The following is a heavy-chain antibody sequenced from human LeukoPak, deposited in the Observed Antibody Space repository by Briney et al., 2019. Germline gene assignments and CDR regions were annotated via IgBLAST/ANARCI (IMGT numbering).Heavy chain of an antibody. Sequence: GASVTVSCKASGYTLTDYYIHWVRQAPGQDLEWMGFIIPHSGGTTYEQRFQGRVTMTRDMSIGTFYMELSSLRSDDTAVYYCSTEDKYCTTPNCGAYWGQGTLVTVSS. D-gene: IGHD2-8*01. CDR2: IIPHSGGT. V-gene: IGHV1-2*02. J-gene: IGHJ4*02. CDR3: STEDKYCTTPNCGAY. CDR1: GYTLTDYY.